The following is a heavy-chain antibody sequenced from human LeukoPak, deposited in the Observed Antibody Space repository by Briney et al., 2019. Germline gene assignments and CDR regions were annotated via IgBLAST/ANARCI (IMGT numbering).Heavy chain of an antibody. CDR1: GFTFSSNS. CDR3: TTEAGYSSPFDY. CDR2: ISSSSSYI. J-gene: IGHJ4*02. D-gene: IGHD6-19*01. V-gene: IGHV3-21*01. Sequence: GGSLRLSCAASGFTFSSNSLNWVRQAPGKGLEWVSTISSSSSYIYYADSVKGRFTISRDNAKNSLYLHMNSLRAEDTAVYYCTTEAGYSSPFDYWGQGTLVTVSS.